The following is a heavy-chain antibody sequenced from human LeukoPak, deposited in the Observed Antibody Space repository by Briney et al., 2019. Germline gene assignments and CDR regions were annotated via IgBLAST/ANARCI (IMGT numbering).Heavy chain of an antibody. CDR1: GFTFSSYG. Sequence: GGSLRLSCAASGFTFSSYGMHWVRQAPGKGLEWVAVISYDGSNKYYADPVKGRFTISRDNSKNTLYLQMNSLRAEDTAVYYCATSGGFGDAFDIWGQGTMVTVSS. CDR3: ATSGGFGDAFDI. D-gene: IGHD3-16*01. CDR2: ISYDGSNK. V-gene: IGHV3-30*03. J-gene: IGHJ3*02.